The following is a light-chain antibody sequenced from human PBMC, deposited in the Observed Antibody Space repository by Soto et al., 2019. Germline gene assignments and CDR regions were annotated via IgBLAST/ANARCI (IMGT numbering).Light chain of an antibody. CDR3: QRYNSYSPT. V-gene: IGKV1-5*03. J-gene: IGKJ1*01. Sequence: DIEIIEARSTMYASLGDRVTITCRASQSISVWLAWYQQKAGKAPNLLIYKASRLESGVPSRFSGSGSETEFTLTISGLQPGDSATYYCQRYNSYSPTFGQGTKVDI. CDR1: QSISVW. CDR2: KAS.